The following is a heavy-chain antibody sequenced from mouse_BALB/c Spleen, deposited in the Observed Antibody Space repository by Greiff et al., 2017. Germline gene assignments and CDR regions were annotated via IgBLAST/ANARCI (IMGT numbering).Heavy chain of an antibody. CDR2: ISDGGSYT. CDR1: GFTFSDYY. CDR3: ARDLYYGYDWFAY. V-gene: IGHV5-4*02. D-gene: IGHD2-2*01. J-gene: IGHJ3*01. Sequence: DVHLVESGGGLVKPGGSLKLSCAASGFTFSDYYMYWVRQTPEKRLEWVATISDGGSYTYYPDSVKGRFTISRDNAKNNLYLQMSSLKSEDTAMYYCARDLYYGYDWFAYWGQGTLVTVSA.